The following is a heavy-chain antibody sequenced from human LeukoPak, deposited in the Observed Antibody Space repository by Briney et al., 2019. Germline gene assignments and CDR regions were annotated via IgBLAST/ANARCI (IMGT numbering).Heavy chain of an antibody. CDR1: GFTFTNYA. CDR2: VSGSGGST. J-gene: IGHJ4*02. D-gene: IGHD3-16*01. CDR3: ARVGRGYFDY. V-gene: IGHV3-23*01. Sequence: GGSLRLSCTASGFTFTNYAMSWVRQAPGKGLEWVSAVSGSGGSTYYADSVKGRFTISKDTSKNTLYLQMNSLRAEDTAVYYCARVGRGYFDYWGQGTLVTVSS.